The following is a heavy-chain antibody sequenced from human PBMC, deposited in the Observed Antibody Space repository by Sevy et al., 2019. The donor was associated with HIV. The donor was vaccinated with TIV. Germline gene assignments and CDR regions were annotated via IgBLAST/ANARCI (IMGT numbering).Heavy chain of an antibody. J-gene: IGHJ4*02. CDR2: VIASVNMA. D-gene: IGHD2-21*02. Sequence: ASVKVSCKASGGTFSTYIINWVRQALGQGLEWMGGVIASVNMANSAQKFQGRVTITADGSTSTAYMELSSLTSEDTAIYYCATAMPCGGDCYYFDSWGQGTRVTVSS. CDR3: ATAMPCGGDCYYFDS. CDR1: GGTFSTYI. V-gene: IGHV1-69*10.